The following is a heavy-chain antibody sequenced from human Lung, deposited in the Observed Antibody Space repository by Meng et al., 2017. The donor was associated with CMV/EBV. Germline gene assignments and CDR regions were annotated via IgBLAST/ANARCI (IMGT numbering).Heavy chain of an antibody. CDR1: GFTFDDYA. V-gene: IGHV3-9*01. Sequence: SCAASGFTFDDYAMHWVRQAPGKGLEWVSGISWNSGSIGYADSVKGRFTISRDNAKNSLNLQMNSLRAEDTALYYCAKDKDGGMDVWGQGTTVTVSS. J-gene: IGHJ6*02. CDR2: ISWNSGSI. CDR3: AKDKDGGMDV.